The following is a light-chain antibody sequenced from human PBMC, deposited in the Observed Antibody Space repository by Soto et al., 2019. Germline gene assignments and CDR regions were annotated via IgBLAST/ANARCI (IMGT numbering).Light chain of an antibody. CDR2: AAS. V-gene: IGKV1-39*01. CDR1: QSIGSY. J-gene: IGKJ1*01. Sequence: DIQMTQSPSSLSASVGDRVTITCRSSQSIGSYSSWYQQKPGKAPNLLIYAASSSQSGVPSRFSGSGSGTDFTLTISSLQPEDFATYFCQQSNSTPRTFDQGTKVEIK. CDR3: QQSNSTPRT.